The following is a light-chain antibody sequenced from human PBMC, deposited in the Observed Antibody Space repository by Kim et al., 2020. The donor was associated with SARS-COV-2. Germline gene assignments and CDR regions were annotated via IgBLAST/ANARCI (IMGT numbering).Light chain of an antibody. CDR1: KLGETY. Sequence: SYELTQPPSLYVSPGQTAKITCSGDKLGETYTSWYQQRPGQSPVVVIYQDTKRPSGIPGRFSASNSGNTATLTISGTQAMDEADYYCQTWDRYSVVFGGGTQLTVL. CDR2: QDT. V-gene: IGLV3-1*01. CDR3: QTWDRYSVV. J-gene: IGLJ3*02.